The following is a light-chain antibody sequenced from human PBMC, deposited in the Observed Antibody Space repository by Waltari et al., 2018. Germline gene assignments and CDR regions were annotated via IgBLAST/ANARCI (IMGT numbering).Light chain of an antibody. CDR1: QSVSR. V-gene: IGKV3-20*01. CDR3: QHYVTFPVT. Sequence: EIALKQSPGTLSWSPGERATLSCRASQSVSRLVWYQQKPGQAPRLLIYDVSTRTTGIPDRFSGSGSGTDFSLTLIRLESEDFAVYYCQHYVTFPVTFGQGTKVEI. CDR2: DVS. J-gene: IGKJ1*01.